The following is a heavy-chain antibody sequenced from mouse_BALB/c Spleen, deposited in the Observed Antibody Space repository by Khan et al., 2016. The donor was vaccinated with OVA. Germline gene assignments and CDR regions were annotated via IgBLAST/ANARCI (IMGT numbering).Heavy chain of an antibody. CDR2: ISYSGST. CDR3: ARNSSRYNYAMDY. CDR1: GYSITSDYA. V-gene: IGHV3-2*02. J-gene: IGHJ4*01. Sequence: EVQLQESGPGLVKPSQSLSLTCTVTGYSITSDYAWNWIRQFPGNKLEWMGYISYSGSTNYNPALKSRISITRDTSKNQFFLQLNSVTTEDTATYYCARNSSRYNYAMDYGGQGTSVTVSS. D-gene: IGHD2-12*01.